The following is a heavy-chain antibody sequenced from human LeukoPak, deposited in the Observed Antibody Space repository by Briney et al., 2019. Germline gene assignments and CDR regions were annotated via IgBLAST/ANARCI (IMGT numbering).Heavy chain of an antibody. CDR3: ARADYSSTWSHDYYYMDV. V-gene: IGHV4-38-2*02. Sequence: SETLSLTCTVSGYSISSGYYWGWIRQTPGKGLEWIGSIYHSGSTYYNPSLKSRVTISVDTSKNQFSLKLSSVTAADTAVYYCARADYSSTWSHDYYYMDVWGKGTTVTVSS. D-gene: IGHD6-13*01. J-gene: IGHJ6*03. CDR1: GYSISSGYY. CDR2: IYHSGST.